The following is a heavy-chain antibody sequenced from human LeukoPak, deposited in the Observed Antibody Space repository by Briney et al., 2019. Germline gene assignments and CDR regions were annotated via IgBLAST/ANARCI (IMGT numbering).Heavy chain of an antibody. V-gene: IGHV1-2*06. CDR1: GYTFTGYY. J-gene: IGHJ4*02. D-gene: IGHD6-19*01. CDR2: INPNSGGT. Sequence: VSVKVSCKASGYTFTGYYMHWVRQAPGQGLEWMGRINPNSGGTNYAQKFQGRVTMTRDTSISTAYMELSRLRSDDTAVYYCASSTIAVAGLAHDYWGQGTLVTVSS. CDR3: ASSTIAVAGLAHDY.